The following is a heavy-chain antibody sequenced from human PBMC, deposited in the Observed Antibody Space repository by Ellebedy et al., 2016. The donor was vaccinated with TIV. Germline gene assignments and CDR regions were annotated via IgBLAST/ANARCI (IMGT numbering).Heavy chain of an antibody. CDR3: VRGVGSSGSY. CDR2: IYQDGSEK. D-gene: IGHD6-25*01. CDR1: GFSFSSYW. J-gene: IGHJ4*02. V-gene: IGHV3-7*03. Sequence: GGSLRLSCAASGFSFSSYWMSWVRQAPGKGLEWVANIYQDGSEKHYVESVKGRFTISRDNAKNSLYLQMNSLRAEDTAVYYCVRGVGSSGSYWGQGTLVTVSS.